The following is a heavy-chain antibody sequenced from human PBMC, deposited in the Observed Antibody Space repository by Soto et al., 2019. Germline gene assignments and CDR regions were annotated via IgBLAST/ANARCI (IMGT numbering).Heavy chain of an antibody. J-gene: IGHJ6*03. V-gene: IGHV1-8*01. D-gene: IGHD5-18*01. CDR1: GYTFTSYD. CDR3: ARGTAMVRYYYYYMDV. Sequence: ASVKVSCKASGYTFTSYDINWVRQATGQGLEWMGWMNPNSGNTGYAQKFQGRVTMTRNTSISTAYMELSSLRSEDTAVYYCARGTAMVRYYYYYMDVWGKGTTVTVSS. CDR2: MNPNSGNT.